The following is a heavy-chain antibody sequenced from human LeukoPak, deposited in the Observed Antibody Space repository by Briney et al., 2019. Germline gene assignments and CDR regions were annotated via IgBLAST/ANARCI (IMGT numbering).Heavy chain of an antibody. V-gene: IGHV4-31*03. J-gene: IGHJ4*02. CDR3: ARRIVVVPAATDYFDY. Sequence: SQTLSLTCTVSGGSISSGGYYWSWIRQHPGKGLEWIGYIYYSGSTYYNPSLKSRVTISVDTSKNQSSLKLSSVTAADTAVYYCARRIVVVPAATDYFDYWGQGTLVTVSS. CDR1: GGSISSGGYY. CDR2: IYYSGST. D-gene: IGHD2-2*01.